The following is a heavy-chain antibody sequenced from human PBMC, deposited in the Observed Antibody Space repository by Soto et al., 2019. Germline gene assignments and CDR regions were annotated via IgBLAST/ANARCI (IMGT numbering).Heavy chain of an antibody. J-gene: IGHJ6*02. V-gene: IGHV3-33*01. D-gene: IGHD4-17*01. CDR1: VFTFSSYG. CDR2: VWLGGRNK. CDR3: GSALDRTTVTRGGMDV. Sequence: GGPLRPPWPASVFTFSSYGRHWVPQAPGKGLEWVAVVWLGGRNKYYADSVRGRFTISRDDSTNTLYVRMDSLTVEDTAVYYCGSALDRTTVTRGGMDVWGQGTTVTVSS.